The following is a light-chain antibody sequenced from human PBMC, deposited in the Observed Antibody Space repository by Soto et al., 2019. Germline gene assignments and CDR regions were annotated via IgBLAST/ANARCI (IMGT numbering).Light chain of an antibody. CDR3: QQAYSFPIT. J-gene: IGKJ5*01. CDR2: AAS. CDR1: QDIAAY. Sequence: ASVGDRVSISCRASQDIAAYLAWYQHKPGRAPELLIHAASSLQSGVPSRFSGSGSGTDFTLTINSLQPEDFATYYCQQAYSFPITFGQGTRLEIK. V-gene: IGKV1D-12*01.